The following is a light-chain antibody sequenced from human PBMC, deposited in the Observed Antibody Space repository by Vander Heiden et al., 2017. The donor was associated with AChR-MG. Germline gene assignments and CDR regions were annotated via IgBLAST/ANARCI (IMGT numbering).Light chain of an antibody. J-gene: IGKJ1*01. Sequence: EIVLTQSPGTLSLSPGERATLSCRASQSVSSSYLAWYQQKPGQAPRLLIYGASSSATGIPDRFSGSGSGTDFTLTISILEPEDFAVYYCLQYCSSPWTFGQGTKVEIK. CDR2: GAS. CDR3: LQYCSSPWT. V-gene: IGKV3-20*01. CDR1: QSVSSSY.